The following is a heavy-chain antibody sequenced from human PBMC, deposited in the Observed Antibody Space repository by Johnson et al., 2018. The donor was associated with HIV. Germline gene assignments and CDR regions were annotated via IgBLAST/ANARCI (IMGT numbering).Heavy chain of an antibody. D-gene: IGHD6-13*01. V-gene: IGHV3-30-3*02. CDR2: ISYDGSNK. CDR3: AKTGAAAGLKDAFDI. Sequence: QVQLMESGGGVVQPGGSLRLSCATSGFTFSNYAMHWVRQAPGKGLEWVAVISYDGSNKYYADSVKGRFTISRDNSKNTLYLQMNSLRAEDTAVYFCAKTGAAAGLKDAFDIWGQGTMVTVSS. J-gene: IGHJ3*02. CDR1: GFTFSNYA.